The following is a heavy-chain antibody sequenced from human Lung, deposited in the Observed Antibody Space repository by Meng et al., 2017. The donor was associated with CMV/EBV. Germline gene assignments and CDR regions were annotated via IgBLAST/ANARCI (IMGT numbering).Heavy chain of an antibody. J-gene: IGHJ4*02. CDR3: ARDPYATGWAG. CDR2: IYHSGGT. D-gene: IGHD6-19*01. V-gene: IGHV4-4*02. Sequence: QLQESGPGLVKPSGTLSLPCAVSGGPISISTWWSWVRQPPGKGLEWIGEIYHSGGTNYNPSLRGRVTISLDKSKNQFSLTLRSVTAADTAVYYCARDPYATGWAGWGQGTLVTVSS. CDR1: GGPISISTW.